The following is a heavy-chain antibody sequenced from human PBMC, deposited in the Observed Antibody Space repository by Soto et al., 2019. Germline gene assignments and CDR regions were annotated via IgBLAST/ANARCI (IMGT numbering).Heavy chain of an antibody. CDR3: AKDPLS. Sequence: EVQLLESGGGLVQPGGSLRLSCTASGFTFSSYAMSWVRQAPGKGLEWVSGVSGGGYNTYYADSVEGRFTISRDNSKNTLYLQMNSLRAEDTAVYYCAKDPLSSGQGTLVTVSS. J-gene: IGHJ5*02. CDR1: GFTFSSYA. CDR2: VSGGGYNT. V-gene: IGHV3-23*01.